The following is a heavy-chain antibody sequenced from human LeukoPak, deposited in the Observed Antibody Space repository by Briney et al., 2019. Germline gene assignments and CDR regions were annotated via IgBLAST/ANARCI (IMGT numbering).Heavy chain of an antibody. V-gene: IGHV4-39*01. CDR3: ARRLSTRSYYLDD. D-gene: IGHD2/OR15-2a*01. Sequence: SETLSLTCTVSGGSISGSSYYWGWIRQPPGKGLEWIGSIYYSGSTYYNPSLKSRVTMSVDTSKNQFSLKLNSATAADTAVYYCARRLSTRSYYLDDWGQGTLVTVSS. J-gene: IGHJ4*02. CDR1: GGSISGSSYY. CDR2: IYYSGST.